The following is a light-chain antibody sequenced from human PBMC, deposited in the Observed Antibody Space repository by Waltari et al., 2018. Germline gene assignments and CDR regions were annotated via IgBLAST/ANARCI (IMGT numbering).Light chain of an antibody. CDR1: QSISSY. Sequence: IQMTQSPSSLSASVGDRVTITCRASQSISSYLNWYQQKPGKAPKLLIYAASSLQSGVPSRFSGSGSGTDFTLTISSLQPEDFATYYCQQSYKTFGQGTKVEIK. J-gene: IGKJ1*01. CDR3: QQSYKT. CDR2: AAS. V-gene: IGKV1-39*01.